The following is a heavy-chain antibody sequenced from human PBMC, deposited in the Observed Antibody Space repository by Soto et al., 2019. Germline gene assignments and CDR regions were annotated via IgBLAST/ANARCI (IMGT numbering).Heavy chain of an antibody. Sequence: EVRLEESGGGLVQPGGSLRLSCAASGFTFDSYWMYWVRQAPGKGLVWVSRVNSDGSITTYADSVKGRFTISRDNAKNTLSLQMNSLRVEDTAVYYCATSQGAVVISPYFFEYWGQGALVTVSS. CDR3: ATSQGAVVISPYFFEY. J-gene: IGHJ4*02. CDR1: GFTFDSYW. D-gene: IGHD2-21*01. CDR2: VNSDGSIT. V-gene: IGHV3-74*01.